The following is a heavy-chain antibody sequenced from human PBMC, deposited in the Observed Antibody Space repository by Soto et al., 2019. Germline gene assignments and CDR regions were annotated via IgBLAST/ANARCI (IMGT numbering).Heavy chain of an antibody. V-gene: IGHV4-59*01. CDR3: ARGHGGSWFDP. CDR1: GGPISSYY. CDR2: IYYIGST. Sequence: SETLSLTCTVSGGPISSYYWTWIRQPPGKGLEWIGYIYYIGSTNYNPSLKSRVTISADTSKNQFSLKLSSVTAADTAMYYCARGHGGSWFDPWGQGTLVTVSS. J-gene: IGHJ5*02. D-gene: IGHD2-15*01.